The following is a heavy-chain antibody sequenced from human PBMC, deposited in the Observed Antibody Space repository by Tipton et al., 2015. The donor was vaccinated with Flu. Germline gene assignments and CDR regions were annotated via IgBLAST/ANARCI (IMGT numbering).Heavy chain of an antibody. J-gene: IGHJ4*02. CDR2: IYYSGST. D-gene: IGHD3-3*01. CDR1: GGSVSSGSYY. V-gene: IGHV4-61*01. Sequence: TLSLTCTVSGGSVSSGSYYWSWIRQPPGKGLEWIGYIYYSGSTNYNASLKSRVTISVDTSKNQFSLKLSSVTAADTAVYYCARGDFWSGYYVDYWGQGTLVTVSS. CDR3: ARGDFWSGYYVDY.